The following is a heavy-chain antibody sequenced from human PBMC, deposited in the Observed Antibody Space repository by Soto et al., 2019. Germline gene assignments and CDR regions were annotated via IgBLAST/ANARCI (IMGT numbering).Heavy chain of an antibody. D-gene: IGHD3-10*01. J-gene: IGHJ3*02. Sequence: GGSLRLSCAASGFTFSSYEMNWVRQAPGKGLEWVSYISSSGSTIYYADSVKGRFTISRDNAKNSLYLQINSLRAEDTAVHYCARESGIVAFDIWGQGTMVTVSS. CDR3: ARESGIVAFDI. CDR1: GFTFSSYE. V-gene: IGHV3-48*03. CDR2: ISSSGSTI.